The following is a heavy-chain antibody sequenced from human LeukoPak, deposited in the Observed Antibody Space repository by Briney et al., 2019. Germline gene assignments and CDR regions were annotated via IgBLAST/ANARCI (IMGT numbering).Heavy chain of an antibody. CDR3: AKSDCSVISCYVLDY. CDR2: IYSGGST. V-gene: IGHV3-53*01. CDR1: GFTVSSNY. D-gene: IGHD2-15*01. Sequence: GGSLRLSCAASGFTVSSNYMSWVRQAPGKGLEWVSVIYSGGSTYYADSVKGRFTISRDNSKNTLYLQMNSLRAEDTAVYYCAKSDCSVISCYVLDYWGQGTLVTVSS. J-gene: IGHJ4*02.